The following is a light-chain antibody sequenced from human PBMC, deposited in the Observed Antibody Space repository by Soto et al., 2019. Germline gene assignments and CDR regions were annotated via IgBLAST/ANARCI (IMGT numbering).Light chain of an antibody. CDR1: QSVSSN. V-gene: IGKV3-15*01. CDR2: GAS. J-gene: IGKJ1*01. Sequence: EIVMTQSPATLSVSPGERATLSCRARQSVSSNLAWYQHKPGQAPRLLIFGASTRATGIPVRCSGSGSGRQFALTISSVQSEDFAVYYCHQYNDGPGGTFGQGTKV. CDR3: HQYNDGPGGT.